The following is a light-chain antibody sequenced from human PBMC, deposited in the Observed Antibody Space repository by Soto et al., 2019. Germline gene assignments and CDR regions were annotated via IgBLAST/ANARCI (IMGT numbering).Light chain of an antibody. CDR1: QSVRSRY. CDR3: QQYGRSSYT. CDR2: DAS. Sequence: EIVLTQSPGTLSLSPGERGTLSCRASQSVRSRYLAWYQQKPGQAPRLLIYDASIRATGIPDRFSGSGSGTDFTLTISRLEPEDSAVYYCQQYGRSSYTFGQGTKLEIK. J-gene: IGKJ2*01. V-gene: IGKV3-20*01.